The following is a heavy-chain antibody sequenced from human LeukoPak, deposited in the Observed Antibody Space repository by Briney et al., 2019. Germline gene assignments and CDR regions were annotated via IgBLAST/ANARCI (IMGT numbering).Heavy chain of an antibody. V-gene: IGHV3-73*01. Sequence: GGSRRLSCAASGFTSCSSAVHWVRQASGKGLEWVGRIRSRSNDYATAYAASVEGRFTISRDDSKNMEFLQMSSLTTEDTAVYYCTRTVDIVVTYYMDVWGKGTTVTVSS. D-gene: IGHD2-21*01. CDR1: GFTSCSSA. CDR2: IRSRSNDYAT. CDR3: TRTVDIVVTYYMDV. J-gene: IGHJ6*03.